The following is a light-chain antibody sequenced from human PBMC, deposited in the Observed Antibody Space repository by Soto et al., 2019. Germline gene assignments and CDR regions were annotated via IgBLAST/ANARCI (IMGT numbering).Light chain of an antibody. CDR1: SYDIGPYNY. CDR3: SSYTSIIAVV. V-gene: IGLV2-14*03. CDR2: DVT. Sequence: QSALTQPASVSGSPGQSITISCTGTSYDIGPYNYVSWYQQHPGKAPKLLIYDVTNRASGVSDRFSGSKSGRTASLTISGLQAEDEADHYCSSYTSIIAVVFGGGTKLPVL. J-gene: IGLJ2*01.